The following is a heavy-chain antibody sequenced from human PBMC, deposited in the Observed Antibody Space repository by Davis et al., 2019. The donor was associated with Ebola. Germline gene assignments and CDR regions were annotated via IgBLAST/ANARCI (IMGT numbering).Heavy chain of an antibody. CDR3: ASLRQTYDRSGYSQPFYY. CDR1: CPLPNSYS. CDR2: NSSRGST. D-gene: IGHD3-22*01. V-gene: IGHV3-66*01. J-gene: IGHJ4*02. Sequence: GAPNSPWASPCPLPNSYSPQWVPPASRKGEGWGSVNSSRGSTSYAESVKGRFTLSRDNSKNTLYPQMNRLRAEDTAVYYCASLRQTYDRSGYSQPFYYWGQGRLVTVSS.